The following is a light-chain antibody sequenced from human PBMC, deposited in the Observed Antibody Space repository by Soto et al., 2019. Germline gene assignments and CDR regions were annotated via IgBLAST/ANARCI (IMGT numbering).Light chain of an antibody. J-gene: IGKJ2*01. CDR2: GAS. CDR1: QSLNGN. Sequence: EIVMTQSPATLSVSPGERATLSCRASQSLNGNLAWYQQKPGQAPRLLIYGASTRATGIPARFSGSGSGTEFTLTISSLQSEDFAIFYCQHYNNRPYTFGQGTKLEIK. CDR3: QHYNNRPYT. V-gene: IGKV3-15*01.